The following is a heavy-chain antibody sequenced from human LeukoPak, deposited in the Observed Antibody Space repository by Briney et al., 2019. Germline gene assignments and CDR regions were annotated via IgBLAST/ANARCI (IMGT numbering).Heavy chain of an antibody. CDR2: IDPSDSYT. D-gene: IGHD3-16*01. CDR1: GYSFTNYW. CDR3: ARRDDYYDT. J-gene: IGHJ3*02. V-gene: IGHV5-10-1*01. Sequence: GESLKISCMGSGYSFTNYWISWVRQMPGKGLEWMGRIDPSDSYTNYSPSFQGHVTISTDKSISTAFLQWNSLKASDTGMYYCARRDDYYDTWGQGTMVTVSS.